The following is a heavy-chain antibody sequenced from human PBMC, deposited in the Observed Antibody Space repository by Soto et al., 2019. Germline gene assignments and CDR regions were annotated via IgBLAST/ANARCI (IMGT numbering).Heavy chain of an antibody. D-gene: IGHD3-22*01. CDR2: IYSGGST. V-gene: IGHV3-66*01. CDR3: ARVLDYYDSRAYPYYFDY. CDR1: GFTVSSNY. Sequence: GSLRLSCVVSGFTVSSNYMSWVRQAPGKGLEWVSVIYSGGSTYYADSVKGRFTISRDNSKNTLYFQMNNLRAEDTAVYYCARVLDYYDSRAYPYYFDYWGQGT. J-gene: IGHJ4*02.